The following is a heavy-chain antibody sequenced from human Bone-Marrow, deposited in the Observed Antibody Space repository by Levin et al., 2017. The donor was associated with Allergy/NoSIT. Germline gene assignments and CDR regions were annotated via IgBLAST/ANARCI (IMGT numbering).Heavy chain of an antibody. J-gene: IGHJ4*02. CDR3: TTGGRIQIWLLGWVDDY. Sequence: PGGSLRLSCAASGFTFSNAWMSWVRQAPGKGLEWVGRIKSKTDGGTTDYAAPVKGRFTISRDDSKKTLYLKMNSLKTEETAVYYCTTGGRIQIWLLGWVDDYWGQGTLVTVS. CDR1: GFTFSNAW. CDR2: IKSKTDGGTT. V-gene: IGHV3-15*01. D-gene: IGHD5-18*01.